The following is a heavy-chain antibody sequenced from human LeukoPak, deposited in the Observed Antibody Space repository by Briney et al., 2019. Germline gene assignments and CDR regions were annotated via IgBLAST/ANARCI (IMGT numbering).Heavy chain of an antibody. CDR2: IYYSGST. Sequence: SETLSLTCTVSGGSISSYYWSWIRQPPGKGLEWIGYIYYSGSTNYNPSLKSRVTISVDTSKNQFSLKLSSVTAADTAVYYCARGAMVRGVIIGTDAFDIWGQGTMVTVSS. D-gene: IGHD3-10*01. V-gene: IGHV4-59*01. CDR1: GGSISSYY. J-gene: IGHJ3*02. CDR3: ARGAMVRGVIIGTDAFDI.